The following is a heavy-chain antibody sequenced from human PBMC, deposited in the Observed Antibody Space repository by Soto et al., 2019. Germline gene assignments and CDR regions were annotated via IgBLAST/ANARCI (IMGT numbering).Heavy chain of an antibody. D-gene: IGHD3-3*01. Sequence: GGSLRLSCAASGFTFSSYSMNWVRQAPGKGLEWVSSISSSSSYIYYADSVKGRFTISRDNAKNSLYLQINSLRAEDTAVYYCARDGFLEWLLENYYYGMDVWGQGTTVTVSS. CDR3: ARDGFLEWLLENYYYGMDV. V-gene: IGHV3-21*01. CDR1: GFTFSSYS. CDR2: ISSSSSYI. J-gene: IGHJ6*02.